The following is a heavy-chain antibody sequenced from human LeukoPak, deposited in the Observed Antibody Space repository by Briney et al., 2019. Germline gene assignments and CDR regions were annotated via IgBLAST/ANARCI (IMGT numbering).Heavy chain of an antibody. CDR1: GFTFSSYA. D-gene: IGHD2-2*01. V-gene: IGHV3-23*01. CDR2: ISGSGGST. CDR3: AKGTDPTLGYCSSTSCLGAFDI. Sequence: PGGSLRLSCTASGFTFSSYAMSWVRQAPGKGLEWVSAISGSGGSTYYADSVKGRFTISRDNSKNTLYLQMNSLRAEDTAVYYCAKGTDPTLGYCSSTSCLGAFDIWGQGTMVTVSS. J-gene: IGHJ3*02.